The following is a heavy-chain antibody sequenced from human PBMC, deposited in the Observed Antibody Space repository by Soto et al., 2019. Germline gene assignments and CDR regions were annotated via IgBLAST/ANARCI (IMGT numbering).Heavy chain of an antibody. CDR1: GFTFSSYA. Sequence: EVQLLESGGGLVQPGGSLRLSCAASGFTFSSYAMSWVRQAPGKGLEWVSLITNGAGSTYYADSVKGRFTISRDNSKNTLSLQMNSLRAEDTAVYYCAKRLAYYFDQWGQGTLVTVSS. V-gene: IGHV3-23*01. CDR3: AKRLAYYFDQ. CDR2: ITNGAGST. J-gene: IGHJ4*02.